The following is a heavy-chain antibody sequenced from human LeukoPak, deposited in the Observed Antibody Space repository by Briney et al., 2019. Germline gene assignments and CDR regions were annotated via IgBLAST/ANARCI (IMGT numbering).Heavy chain of an antibody. CDR3: ARDSGWSADF. D-gene: IGHD6-19*01. CDR2: IKQDGSAK. J-gene: IGHJ4*02. CDR1: GFTFSRHW. Sequence: GGSLRLSCAASGFTFSRHWMYWVRQAPGKGLEWVANIKQDGSAKPYVDSVKGRFTISRDNAKNSLFLQMNSLRVEDTAVYYCARDSGWSADFWGQGTLVTVSS. V-gene: IGHV3-7*03.